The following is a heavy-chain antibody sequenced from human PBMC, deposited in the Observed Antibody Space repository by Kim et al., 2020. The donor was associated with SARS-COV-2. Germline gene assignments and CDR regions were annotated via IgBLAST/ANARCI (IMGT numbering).Heavy chain of an antibody. Sequence: TPYADSVKDRLTVSRDNAKHTLYLQMNSLRAEDTAMYYCASRIYTSFDSWGQGTLVTVSS. CDR3: ASRIYTSFDS. CDR2: T. V-gene: IGHV3-74*01. J-gene: IGHJ4*02.